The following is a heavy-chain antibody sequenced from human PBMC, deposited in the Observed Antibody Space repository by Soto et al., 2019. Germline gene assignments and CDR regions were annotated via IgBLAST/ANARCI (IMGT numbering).Heavy chain of an antibody. Sequence: QVQLVESGGGVVQPGRSLRLSCVASGFTLSRYTMHWVRQAPGKGLEWVAVISYDGTNKYYADSVKGRFTFSSDNSKNTLYLQMNSQIPEDTAEYFCARVGTKEYDCWGRSRDVWGQGTTVTVSS. CDR3: ARVGTKEYDCWGRSRDV. D-gene: IGHD3-3*01. CDR2: ISYDGTNK. CDR1: GFTLSRYT. J-gene: IGHJ6*02. V-gene: IGHV3-30-3*01.